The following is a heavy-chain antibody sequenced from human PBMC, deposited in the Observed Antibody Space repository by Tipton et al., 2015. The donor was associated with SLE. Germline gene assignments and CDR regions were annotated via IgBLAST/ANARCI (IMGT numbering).Heavy chain of an antibody. D-gene: IGHD6-6*01. V-gene: IGHV4-34*09. CDR2: INHGGST. Sequence: TLSLTCALYGGSFSDYYWSWIRQPPGKGLEWIGEINHGGSTNYNPSLKSRVTISVDTSKNQFSLKLSSVTAADTAVYYCAREGQLVPNWFDPWGQGTLVTVSS. CDR3: AREGQLVPNWFDP. J-gene: IGHJ5*02. CDR1: GGSFSDYY.